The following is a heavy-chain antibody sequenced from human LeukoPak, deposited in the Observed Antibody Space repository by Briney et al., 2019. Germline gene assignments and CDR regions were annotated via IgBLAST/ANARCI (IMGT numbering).Heavy chain of an antibody. D-gene: IGHD2-2*01. Sequence: GASVKVSCKASGGTFSSYAISWVRQAPGQGLEWMGGIIPIFGTANYAQKFQGRVTVTADESTSTAYMELSSLRSEDTAVYYCARGSTSPNYYYYMDVWGKGTTVTVSS. CDR2: IIPIFGTA. J-gene: IGHJ6*03. V-gene: IGHV1-69*13. CDR3: ARGSTSPNYYYYMDV. CDR1: GGTFSSYA.